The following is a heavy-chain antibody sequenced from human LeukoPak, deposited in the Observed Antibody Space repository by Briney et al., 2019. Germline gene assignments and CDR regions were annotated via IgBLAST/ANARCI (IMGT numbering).Heavy chain of an antibody. Sequence: GASVKVSCKASGYTFTSYGISWVRQAPAQGLEWMGIINPSGGSTSYAQKFQGRVTMTRDTSTGTVYMELSSLRSEDTAVYYCARNSLTTVTTRDAFDIWGQGTMVTVSS. CDR3: ARNSLTTVTTRDAFDI. CDR2: INPSGGST. CDR1: GYTFTSYG. J-gene: IGHJ3*02. V-gene: IGHV1-46*01. D-gene: IGHD4-17*01.